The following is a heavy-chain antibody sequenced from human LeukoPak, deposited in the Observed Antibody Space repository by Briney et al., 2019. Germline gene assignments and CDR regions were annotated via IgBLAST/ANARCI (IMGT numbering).Heavy chain of an antibody. Sequence: GSLRLSCAASGFTFSDVWMSWVRQAPGMGLEWIGRIRSKTHGGTTDYAAPVKGRFSISRDDSKNTPYLQMNSLETEDTAVYYCATEGSSPKYFDFWGQGTLVTVSS. V-gene: IGHV3-15*01. D-gene: IGHD1-26*01. CDR1: GFTFSDVW. J-gene: IGHJ4*02. CDR3: ATEGSSPKYFDF. CDR2: IRSKTHGGTT.